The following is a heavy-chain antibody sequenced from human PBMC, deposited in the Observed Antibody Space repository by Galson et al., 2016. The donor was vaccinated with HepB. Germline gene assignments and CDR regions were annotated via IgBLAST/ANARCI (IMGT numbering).Heavy chain of an antibody. Sequence: SLRLSCAASGLTLRRHAISWVRQAPGKGLEWVSAISADGGSIEYAQSVKGRFAISRDNSKNTVFLQMDSLGADDTALYYCAKMDTVLGNGMDVWGQGTTVTVSS. CDR3: AKMDTVLGNGMDV. J-gene: IGHJ6*01. D-gene: IGHD2-2*03. CDR2: ISADGGSI. V-gene: IGHV3-23*01. CDR1: GLTLRRHA.